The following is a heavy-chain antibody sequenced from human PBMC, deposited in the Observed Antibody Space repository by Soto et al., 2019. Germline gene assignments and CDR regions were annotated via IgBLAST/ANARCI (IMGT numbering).Heavy chain of an antibody. J-gene: IGHJ4*02. CDR3: ASGGPYYYDSSGYYYFDY. CDR1: GFTFSSYA. V-gene: IGHV3-30-3*01. CDR2: ISYDGSNK. D-gene: IGHD3-22*01. Sequence: QVQLVESGGGVVQPGRSLRLSCAASGFTFSSYAMHWVRQAPGKGLEWVAVISYDGSNKYYADSVKGRFTISRDNSKNTLYLQMNSLRAEDTAVYYCASGGPYYYDSSGYYYFDYWGQGTLVTVSS.